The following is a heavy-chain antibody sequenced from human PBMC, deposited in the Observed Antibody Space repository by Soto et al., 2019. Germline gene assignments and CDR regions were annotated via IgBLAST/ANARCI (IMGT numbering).Heavy chain of an antibody. CDR1: GYTFTSYA. CDR3: AASRGALVDY. Sequence: QVQLVQSGAEVKKPGASVKVSCKASGYTFTSYAMHWVRQAPGQRLEWMGWITAGNGNTKYSQKFQGRVTITRDTSASTAYMELSSLRSEDTAVYYCAASRGALVDYWGQGTLVTVSS. J-gene: IGHJ4*02. V-gene: IGHV1-3*01. D-gene: IGHD3-10*01. CDR2: ITAGNGNT.